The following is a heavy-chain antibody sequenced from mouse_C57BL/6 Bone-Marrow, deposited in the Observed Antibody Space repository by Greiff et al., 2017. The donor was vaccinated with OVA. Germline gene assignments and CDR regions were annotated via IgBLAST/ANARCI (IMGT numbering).Heavy chain of an antibody. CDR2: ISPGSGST. J-gene: IGHJ3*01. CDR3: ARGEYAGSWFAY. Sequence: QVQLQQPGAELVKPGASVKMSCKASGYTFTSYWITWVKQRPGQGLEWIGDISPGSGSTNYNEKFKSKATLTVDTSASTAYMQLSSLTSEDSAVYYCARGEYAGSWFAYWGQGTLVTVSA. V-gene: IGHV1-55*01. CDR1: GYTFTSYW. D-gene: IGHD5-1*01.